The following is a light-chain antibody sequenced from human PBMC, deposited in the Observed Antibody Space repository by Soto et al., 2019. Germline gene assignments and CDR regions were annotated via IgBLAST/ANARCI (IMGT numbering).Light chain of an antibody. J-gene: IGKJ1*01. CDR2: GAS. V-gene: IGKV3-15*01. Sequence: EIMMTQSPGPLTKYPGERATLSCRSSQSVSSNLAWYQQKPGQAPRLLIYGASTRATGIPARFSGSGSGTEFTPTISSLQSEDFAIYYCQQYNNWRTFGQGTKVDIK. CDR1: QSVSSN. CDR3: QQYNNWRT.